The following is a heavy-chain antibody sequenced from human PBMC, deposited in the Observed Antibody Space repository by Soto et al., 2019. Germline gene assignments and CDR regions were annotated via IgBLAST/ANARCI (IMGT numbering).Heavy chain of an antibody. CDR3: ASPRGYCSGGRCYSGAFDI. V-gene: IGHV1-18*01. J-gene: IGHJ3*02. D-gene: IGHD2-15*01. Sequence: IASTACRDTLYISVVAGARKAPGQGLEWMGWISPFNGTTNYAQKLQGRLTMTTDTSTTTAYMELRSLRSDDTALYYCASPRGYCSGGRCYSGAFDIWCQGTMVTDS. CDR2: ISPFNGTT. CDR1: RDTLYISV.